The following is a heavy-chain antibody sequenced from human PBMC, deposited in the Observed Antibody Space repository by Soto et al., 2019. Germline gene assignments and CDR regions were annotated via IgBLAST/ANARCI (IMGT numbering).Heavy chain of an antibody. J-gene: IGHJ4*02. D-gene: IGHD5-18*01. V-gene: IGHV4-39*01. CDR1: GGSISSSNYY. CDR2: IYYSGST. Sequence: PSETLSLTCTVSGGSISSSNYYWGWIRQPPGKGLEWIGSIYYSGSTYYNPSLKSRVTISVDTSKNQFSLKLSSVTAADTAVYYCARLGRDTAIVRYYFDYWGQGTLVTVSS. CDR3: ARLGRDTAIVRYYFDY.